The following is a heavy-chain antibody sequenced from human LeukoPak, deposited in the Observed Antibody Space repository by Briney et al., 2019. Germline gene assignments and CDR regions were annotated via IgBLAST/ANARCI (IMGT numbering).Heavy chain of an antibody. V-gene: IGHV3-23*01. CDR3: ARVPGEMGATLAYLDY. CDR1: GFTFSSYW. D-gene: IGHD1-26*01. J-gene: IGHJ4*02. Sequence: PGGSLRLSCAASGFTFSSYWMHWVRQAPGKGLVWVSAISGSGGSTYYADSVKGRFTISRDNSKNTLYLQMNSLRAEDTAVYYCARVPGEMGATLAYLDYWGQGTLVIVSS. CDR2: ISGSGGST.